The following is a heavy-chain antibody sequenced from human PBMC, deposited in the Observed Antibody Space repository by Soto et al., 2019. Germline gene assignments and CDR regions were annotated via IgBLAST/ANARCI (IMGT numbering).Heavy chain of an antibody. D-gene: IGHD3-10*01. V-gene: IGHV1-24*01. CDR2: FDGEDGQT. CDR1: GYSFSEMS. CDR3: GIPGATGHPDY. J-gene: IGHJ4*02. Sequence: VASVKVSCKVSGYSFSEMSMHWVRQTPEKGLEWMGSFDGEDGQTMYAQKFQGRVTMTEDTSADTAYMELSSLRSDDTAVYYCGIPGATGHPDYWGQGSRVTVSS.